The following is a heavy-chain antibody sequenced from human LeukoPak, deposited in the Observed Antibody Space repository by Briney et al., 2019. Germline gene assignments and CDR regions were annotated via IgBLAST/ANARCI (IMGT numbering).Heavy chain of an antibody. CDR2: IKQDGSEK. V-gene: IGHV3-7*05. D-gene: IGHD2-21*01. Sequence: TGGSLRLSCAASGFTFSSYWMSWVRQAPGKGLEWVANIKQDGSEKYYVDSMKGRFTISRDNAKNSLYLQVNSLRAEDTAVYYCARGRSDSYFDSWGQGTLVTVSS. CDR3: ARGRSDSYFDS. CDR1: GFTFSSYW. J-gene: IGHJ4*02.